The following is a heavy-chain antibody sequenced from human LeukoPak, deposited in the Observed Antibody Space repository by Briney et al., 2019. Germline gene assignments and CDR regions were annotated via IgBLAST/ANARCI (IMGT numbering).Heavy chain of an antibody. CDR2: IYYSGST. J-gene: IGHJ5*02. CDR3: AGRETPGNWFDP. D-gene: IGHD1-26*01. CDR1: GGSISSYY. V-gene: IGHV4-59*08. Sequence: PSETLSLTCTVSGGSISSYYWSWIRQPPGKGLEWIGYIYYSGSTNYNPSLKSRVTISVDTSKNQFSLKLSSVTAADTAVYYCAGRETPGNWFDPWGQGTLVTVSS.